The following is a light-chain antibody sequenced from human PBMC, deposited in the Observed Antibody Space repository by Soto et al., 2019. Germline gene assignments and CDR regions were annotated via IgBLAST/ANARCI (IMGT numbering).Light chain of an antibody. CDR2: EDN. J-gene: IGLJ2*01. Sequence: NFMLTQPHSVSESPGKTVTISCTRSSGSIASNYVQWYHQRPGSAPTTVIQEDNQRPSGVPDRFSGSIDSSSNSASLTISGLKTEDEADYYCQSYDSSNQHVVFGGGTKLTVL. V-gene: IGLV6-57*03. CDR1: SGSIASNY. CDR3: QSYDSSNQHVV.